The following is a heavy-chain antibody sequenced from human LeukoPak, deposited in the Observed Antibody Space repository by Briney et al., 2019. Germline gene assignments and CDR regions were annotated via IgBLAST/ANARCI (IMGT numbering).Heavy chain of an antibody. CDR3: ARFPLYYISNWHYYFDY. Sequence: SGGSLRLSCAASGFTFSSYEMNWVRQAPGKGLEWVSYISSSGSTIYYADSVKGRFTISRDNAKNSLYLQMNSLRAEDTAVYYCARFPLYYISNWHYYFDYWGQGTLLTVSS. D-gene: IGHD6-13*01. CDR2: ISSSGSTI. J-gene: IGHJ4*02. CDR1: GFTFSSYE. V-gene: IGHV3-48*03.